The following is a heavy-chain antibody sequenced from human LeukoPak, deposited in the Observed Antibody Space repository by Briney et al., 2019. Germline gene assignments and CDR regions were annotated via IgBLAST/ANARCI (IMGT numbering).Heavy chain of an antibody. CDR3: ARDLVTMVRGLLY. D-gene: IGHD3-10*01. CDR1: GFTFSSYS. Sequence: GGSLRLSCAASGFTFSSYSMNWVRQAPGKGLEWVSSISSSSSYIYYADSVKGRFTFSRDNAKNSLYLQMNSLRAEDTAVYYCARDLVTMVRGLLYWGQGTLVTVSS. J-gene: IGHJ4*02. V-gene: IGHV3-21*01. CDR2: ISSSSSYI.